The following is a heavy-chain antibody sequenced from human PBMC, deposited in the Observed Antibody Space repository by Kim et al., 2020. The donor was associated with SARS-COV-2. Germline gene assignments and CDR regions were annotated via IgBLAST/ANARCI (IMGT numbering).Heavy chain of an antibody. CDR3: ARGPYYYDSSGPNPHYGMDV. V-gene: IGHV1-46*01. CDR2: INPSGGST. Sequence: ASVKVSCKASGYTFTSYYMHWVRQAPGQGLEWMGIINPSGGSTSYAQKFQGRVTMTRDTSTSTVYMELSSLRSEDTAVYYCARGPYYYDSSGPNPHYGMDVWGQGTTVTVSS. CDR1: GYTFTSYY. J-gene: IGHJ6*02. D-gene: IGHD3-22*01.